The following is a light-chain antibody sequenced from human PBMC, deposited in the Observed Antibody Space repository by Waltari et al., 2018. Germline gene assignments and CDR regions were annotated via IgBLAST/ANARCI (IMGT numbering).Light chain of an antibody. V-gene: IGLV2-14*01. CDR2: DVT. Sequence: QSALTQPASVSGSAGQSITISCTGSTTDVGAYDFVAWYQQHPGKAPQLMVFDVTHRPSGISNRFSGSKSGDTASLTISGLQAEDEAYYYCSSYTTTNTFVFGTGTNVTVV. CDR1: TTDVGAYDF. J-gene: IGLJ1*01. CDR3: SSYTTTNTFV.